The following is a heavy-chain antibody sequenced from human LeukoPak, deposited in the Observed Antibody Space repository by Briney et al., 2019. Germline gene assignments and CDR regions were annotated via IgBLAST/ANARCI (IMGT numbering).Heavy chain of an antibody. Sequence: PSETLSLTCAVSGYSISSGYYWGWIRQPPGKGLEWIGSIYYRGSTYYNPSLKSRVTISVDTSKNQFSLKLSSVTAADTAVYYCARVKGYSSSWAFRYWGQGTLVTVSS. CDR1: GYSISSGYY. J-gene: IGHJ4*02. CDR2: IYYRGST. CDR3: ARVKGYSSSWAFRY. D-gene: IGHD6-13*01. V-gene: IGHV4-38-2*01.